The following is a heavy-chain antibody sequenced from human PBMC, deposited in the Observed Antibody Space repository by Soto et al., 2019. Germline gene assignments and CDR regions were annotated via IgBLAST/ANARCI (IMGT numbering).Heavy chain of an antibody. V-gene: IGHV6-1*01. D-gene: IGHD6-13*01. CDR3: ARDIAAPSDYYYYYGMDV. CDR2: TYYRSKWYN. Sequence: SQTLSLTCAISGDSVSSNSAAWNWIRQSPSRGLEWLGRTYYRSKWYNDYAVSVKSRITINPDTSKNQFSLQLNSVTPEDTAVYYCARDIAAPSDYYYYYGMDVWGQGTTVPVTS. J-gene: IGHJ6*02. CDR1: GDSVSSNSAA.